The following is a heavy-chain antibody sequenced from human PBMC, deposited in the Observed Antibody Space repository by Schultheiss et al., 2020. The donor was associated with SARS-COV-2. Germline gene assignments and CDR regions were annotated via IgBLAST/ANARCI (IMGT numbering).Heavy chain of an antibody. V-gene: IGHV3-7*05. J-gene: IGHJ4*02. CDR3: ATNDGDCFSTSCYPKYFDY. CDR2: IKQDATER. D-gene: IGHD2-2*01. CDR1: KFTFSTYW. Sequence: GESLKISCAASKFTFSTYWMAWVRQAPGKGLEWVANIKQDATERYYVDSVKGRFTISRDNAKNSVYLQMNSLRAEDTAVYYCATNDGDCFSTSCYPKYFDYWGQGTLVTVSS.